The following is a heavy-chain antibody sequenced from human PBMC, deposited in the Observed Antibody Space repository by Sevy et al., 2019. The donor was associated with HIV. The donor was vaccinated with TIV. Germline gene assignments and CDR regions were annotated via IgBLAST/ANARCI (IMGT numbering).Heavy chain of an antibody. J-gene: IGHJ5*02. CDR3: ARGSGGYSRWYDP. Sequence: ASVKVSCKASGYSFTIYFVYWVRQAPGQGLEWMGMINPSGGSTSSAQKFQGRVTMTRDTSTSTVYMELSSLRSEDTAVYYCARGSGGYSRWYDPWGQGTLVTVSS. CDR1: GYSFTIYF. D-gene: IGHD2-21*02. V-gene: IGHV1-46*01. CDR2: INPSGGST.